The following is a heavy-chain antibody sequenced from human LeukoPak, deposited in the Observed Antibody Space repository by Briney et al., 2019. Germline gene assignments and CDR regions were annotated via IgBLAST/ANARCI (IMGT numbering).Heavy chain of an antibody. J-gene: IGHJ2*01. CDR2: ISVSGGST. V-gene: IGHV3-23*01. CDR1: GFTFSSYA. CDR3: AKDPRGCTNGVCYNRWYFDL. D-gene: IGHD2-8*01. Sequence: PGGSLRLSCAASGFTFSSYAMSWVRQAPGKGLEWVSGISVSGGSTYYADSVKGRFTISRDNSKNTVFLQMNSLRAEDTAVYYCAKDPRGCTNGVCYNRWYFDLWGRGTLVTVSS.